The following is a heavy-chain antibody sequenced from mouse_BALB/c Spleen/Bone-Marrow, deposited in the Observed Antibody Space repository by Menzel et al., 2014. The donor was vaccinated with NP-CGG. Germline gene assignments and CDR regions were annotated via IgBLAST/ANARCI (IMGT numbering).Heavy chain of an antibody. J-gene: IGHJ2*01. CDR1: GFTFSSYG. CDR3: ARPTTVVATGGSFDY. D-gene: IGHD1-1*01. Sequence: EVMLVESGGDLVKPGGSLKLSCAASGFTFSSYGVSWVRQTPDKRLEWVATISSGGSYTYYPDSVKGRFTISRDNAKNTLYLQMSSLKSEDTAMYYCARPTTVVATGGSFDYWGQGTTLTVSS. V-gene: IGHV5-6*01. CDR2: ISSGGSYT.